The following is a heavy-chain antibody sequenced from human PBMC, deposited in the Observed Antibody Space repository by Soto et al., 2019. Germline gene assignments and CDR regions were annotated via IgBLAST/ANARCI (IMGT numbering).Heavy chain of an antibody. CDR2: LSYDGSNK. CDR1: GFTFSSYG. J-gene: IGHJ4*02. V-gene: IGHV3-30*03. D-gene: IGHD4-17*01. Sequence: VQLVESGGGVVQPGRSLRLSCAASGFTFSSYGMHWVRQAPGKGLEWVAVLSYDGSNKYHADSVKGRFTISRDNSKNTLYLQMNSLRAEDTAVYYCATLYGDYPDYWGQGTLVTVSS. CDR3: ATLYGDYPDY.